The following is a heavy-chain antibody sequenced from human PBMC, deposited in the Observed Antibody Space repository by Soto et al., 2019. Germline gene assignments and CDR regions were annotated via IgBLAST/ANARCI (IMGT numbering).Heavy chain of an antibody. D-gene: IGHD3-22*01. CDR3: TKGLYYYDSSADGGVDY. CDR2: IRSKAYGGTT. Sequence: GESLKISCTASGFTFGDYAMSWFRQAPGKGLEWVGFIRSKAYGGTTEYAASVKGRFTISRDDSKSIAHLQMNSLKTEDTAVYYCTKGLYYYDSSADGGVDYWGQGTLVTVSS. J-gene: IGHJ4*02. CDR1: GFTFGDYA. V-gene: IGHV3-49*03.